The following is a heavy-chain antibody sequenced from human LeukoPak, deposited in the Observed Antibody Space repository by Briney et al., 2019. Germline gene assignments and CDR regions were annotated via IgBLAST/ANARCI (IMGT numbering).Heavy chain of an antibody. CDR3: ARQPYDILTGYYSYYFGY. V-gene: IGHV4-38-2*02. J-gene: IGHJ4*02. D-gene: IGHD3-9*01. Sequence: SETLSLTCTVSGYSISSGYYWGWIRQPPGKGRDWIGSIYHSGSTYYNPSLKSRVTISVDTSKNQFSLKLSSVTAADTAVYYCARQPYDILTGYYSYYFGYWGQGTLVTVSS. CDR2: IYHSGST. CDR1: GYSISSGYY.